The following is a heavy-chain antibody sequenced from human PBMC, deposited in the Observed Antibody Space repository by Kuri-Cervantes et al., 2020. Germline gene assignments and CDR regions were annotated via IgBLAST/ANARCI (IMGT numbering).Heavy chain of an antibody. V-gene: IGHV3-48*01. CDR1: GFTFSTYG. Sequence: GGSLRLSCAASGFTFSTYGMNWVRQAPGKGLEWISYITGTSSTIYYADSVKVRFTISRDNAKNSLYLQMNGLRAEDTAVYYCARESATPKRYYYFYYMDVWGKGTTVTVSS. CDR3: ARESATPKRYYYFYYMDV. CDR2: ITGTSSTI. J-gene: IGHJ6*03.